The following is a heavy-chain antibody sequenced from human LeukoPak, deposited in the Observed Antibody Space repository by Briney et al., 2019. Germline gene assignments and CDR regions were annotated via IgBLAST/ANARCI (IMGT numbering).Heavy chain of an antibody. J-gene: IGHJ2*01. CDR2: INHSGST. V-gene: IGHV4-4*01. CDR3: ARAHVDTAMVTDSLWYFDL. CDR1: GGSISSSNW. D-gene: IGHD5-18*01. Sequence: SGTLSLTCAVSGGSISSSNWWSWVRQPPGKGLEWIGEINHSGSTNYNPSLKSRVTISVDTSKNQFSLKLSSVTAADTAVYCCARAHVDTAMVTDSLWYFDLWGRGTLVTVSS.